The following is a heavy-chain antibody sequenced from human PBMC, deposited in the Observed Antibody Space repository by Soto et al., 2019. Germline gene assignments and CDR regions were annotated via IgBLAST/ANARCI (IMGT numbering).Heavy chain of an antibody. CDR2: IYHSGST. CDR3: ASMSGCYDSRGDDY. CDR1: GGSISSGGYS. V-gene: IGHV4-30-2*01. J-gene: IGHJ4*02. D-gene: IGHD3-22*01. Sequence: QLQLQESGSGLVKPSQTLSLTCAVYGGSISSGGYSWSWIRQPPGQGLEWIGYIYHSGSTYYNPSLKSRVTRSVDRSKNQFSLKLSSVTAADTAVYDCASMSGCYDSRGDDYWCQGTLVTVSS.